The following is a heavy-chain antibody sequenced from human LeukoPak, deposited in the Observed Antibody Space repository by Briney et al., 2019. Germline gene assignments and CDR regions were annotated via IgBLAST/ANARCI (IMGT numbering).Heavy chain of an antibody. CDR2: IYFSGST. V-gene: IGHV4-31*03. J-gene: IGHJ4*02. CDR1: GVSTSSGDYS. Sequence: SETLSLTCTVSGVSTSSGDYSWNWVRQHPGKGLEWIGHIYFSGSTSYNPSLKSRVTISLDTSKNQFSLKLSSVTAADTAVYYCTRAETYWGQGTLVTVSS. CDR3: TRAETY.